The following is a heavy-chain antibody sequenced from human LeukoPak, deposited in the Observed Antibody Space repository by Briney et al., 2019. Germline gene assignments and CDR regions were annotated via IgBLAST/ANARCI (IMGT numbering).Heavy chain of an antibody. Sequence: PSETLSLTCTVSVGSISGSSYYWGWIRQPPGKGLEWVGSIYYSGSTYYNPSLKSRVTISVDTSKNQFSLKLSSVTAADTAVYYCARHVRDFWSGYPRYNWFDPWGQGTLVTVSS. CDR2: IYYSGST. CDR3: ARHVRDFWSGYPRYNWFDP. J-gene: IGHJ5*02. CDR1: VGSISGSSYY. V-gene: IGHV4-39*01. D-gene: IGHD3-3*01.